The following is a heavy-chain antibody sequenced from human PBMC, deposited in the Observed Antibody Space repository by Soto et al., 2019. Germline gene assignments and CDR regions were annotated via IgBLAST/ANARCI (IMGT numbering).Heavy chain of an antibody. V-gene: IGHV1-3*01. CDR2: INAGNGNT. CDR1: GVTFTSYT. J-gene: IGHJ1*01. CDR3: ARERRFLPGGFDL. D-gene: IGHD3-16*01. Sequence: GASVKVSCKASGVTFTSYTIHWLRQAPGQGIEWMGRINAGNGNTRYLQKFQGRVTITKDTSASTAYMGLTSLRSEDTTVYYCARERRFLPGGFDLWGQGTLVTVSS.